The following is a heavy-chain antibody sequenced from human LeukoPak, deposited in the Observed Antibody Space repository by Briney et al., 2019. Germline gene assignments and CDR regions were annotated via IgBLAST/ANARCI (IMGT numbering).Heavy chain of an antibody. J-gene: IGHJ3*02. D-gene: IGHD3-22*01. CDR2: ISDDGSNK. Sequence: GGSLRLSCSASGFTFSSYAMHWVRQAPGKGLEWVAVISDDGSNKYYADSVKGRFTISRDNAKNSLYLQMNSLRAEDTALYYCARDHYYDSRTGIDNWGQGTLVTVSS. V-gene: IGHV3-30*04. CDR3: ARDHYYDSRTGIDN. CDR1: GFTFSSYA.